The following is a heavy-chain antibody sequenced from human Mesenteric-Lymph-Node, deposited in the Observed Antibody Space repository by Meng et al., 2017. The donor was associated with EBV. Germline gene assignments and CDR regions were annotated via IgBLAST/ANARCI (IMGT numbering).Heavy chain of an antibody. J-gene: IGHJ4*02. CDR1: GGSISSRSYF. V-gene: IGHV4-39*01. D-gene: IGHD4-17*01. Sequence: LRLPESGPGLVKPSAPLSLTCTVSGGSISSRSYFWGWIRQPPGKGLEWIGSIYYSGSTYYNPSLKSRVTMSVDTSKNQFSLKLSSVTAADTAVYYCARVVLAATVYFFDYWGQGTLVTVSS. CDR2: IYYSGST. CDR3: ARVVLAATVYFFDY.